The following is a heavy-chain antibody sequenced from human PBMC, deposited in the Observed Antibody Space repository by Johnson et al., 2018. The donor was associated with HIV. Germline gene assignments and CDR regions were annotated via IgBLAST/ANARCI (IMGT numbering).Heavy chain of an antibody. CDR2: ISYDGSNK. D-gene: IGHD5/OR15-5a*01. J-gene: IGHJ3*01. CDR1: GFTFSSYG. CDR3: ARGYGVYATSFDV. Sequence: QVQLVESGGGVVQPGRSLRLSCAASGFTFSSYGMHWVRQAPGKGLECVAVISYDGSNKYYGDSVKGRFTISRDNSKNTLYLQMNSLKTDDTAVYYCARGYGVYATSFDVWGQGTVVAVSS. V-gene: IGHV3-30*03.